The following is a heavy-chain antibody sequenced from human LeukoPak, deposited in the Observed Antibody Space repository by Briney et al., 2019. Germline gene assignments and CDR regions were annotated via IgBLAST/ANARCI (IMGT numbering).Heavy chain of an antibody. J-gene: IGHJ4*02. V-gene: IGHV3-9*01. Sequence: GGSLRLSCAASGFTFDDYAMHWVRQAPGKGLEWVSGISWNSGNIGYADSVKGRFTISRDNAKNSLSLQINSLRSEETGLYYCAKAGGGWESLPSGYWGQGTLVSVSS. CDR3: AKAGGGWESLPSGY. CDR2: ISWNSGNI. CDR1: GFTFDDYA. D-gene: IGHD1-26*01.